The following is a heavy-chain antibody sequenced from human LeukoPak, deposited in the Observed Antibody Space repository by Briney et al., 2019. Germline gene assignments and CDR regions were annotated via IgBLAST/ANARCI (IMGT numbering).Heavy chain of an antibody. CDR1: GGSFSGYY. CDR3: ARDRSLSFNAFDI. Sequence: PSETLSLTCAVYGGSFSGYYWSWIRQPPGKGLEWIGEINHSGSTNYNPSLKSRVTISVDTSKNQFSLKLSSVTAADTAVYYCARDRSLSFNAFDIWGQGTMVTVSS. D-gene: IGHD5/OR15-5a*01. V-gene: IGHV4-34*01. J-gene: IGHJ3*02. CDR2: INHSGST.